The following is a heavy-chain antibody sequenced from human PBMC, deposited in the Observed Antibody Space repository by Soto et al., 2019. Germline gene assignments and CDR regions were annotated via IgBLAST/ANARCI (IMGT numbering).Heavy chain of an antibody. Sequence: SETLSLTCTVSGGSISSSSYYWGWIRQPPGKGLEWIGSIYYSGSTYYNPSLKSRVTISVDTSKNQFSLKLSSVTAADTAVYYCARLWDSGSYFDYWGQGTLVTVSS. D-gene: IGHD1-26*01. CDR3: ARLWDSGSYFDY. CDR2: IYYSGST. CDR1: GGSISSSSYY. V-gene: IGHV4-39*01. J-gene: IGHJ4*02.